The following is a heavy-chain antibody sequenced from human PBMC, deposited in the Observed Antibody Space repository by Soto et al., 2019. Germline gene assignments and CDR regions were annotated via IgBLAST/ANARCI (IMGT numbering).Heavy chain of an antibody. D-gene: IGHD2-2*01. J-gene: IGHJ4*02. Sequence: EVQLVESGGGLVQPGGSLRLSCAASGFTFSSYSMNWVRQAPGKGLEWVSYISSSSSTIYYADSVKGRFTISRDNAKNSLYLQMNSLRAEDTAVYYCATQRFVVVPAAPNDYWGQGTLVTVSS. CDR3: ATQRFVVVPAAPNDY. CDR1: GFTFSSYS. V-gene: IGHV3-48*01. CDR2: ISSSSSTI.